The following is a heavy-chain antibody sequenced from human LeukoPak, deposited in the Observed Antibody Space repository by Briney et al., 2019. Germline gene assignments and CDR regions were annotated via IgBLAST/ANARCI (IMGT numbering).Heavy chain of an antibody. V-gene: IGHV3-33*01. D-gene: IGHD4/OR15-4a*01. Sequence: GGSLRLSCAASGFTFTSYDMHWVRQAPGKGLEWVAVIWYDGGNKYYADSVKGRFTISRDNSKNTLYLQMNSLRAEDTAVYYCARANDYWGQGTLVTVSS. CDR2: IWYDGGNK. CDR1: GFTFTSYD. J-gene: IGHJ4*02. CDR3: ARANDY.